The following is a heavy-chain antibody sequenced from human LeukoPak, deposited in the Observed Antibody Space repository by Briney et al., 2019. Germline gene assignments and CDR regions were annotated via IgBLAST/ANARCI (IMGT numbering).Heavy chain of an antibody. CDR2: IDPASGIT. CDR3: ARVWAPGGLRPSHYYY. Sequence: GASVKVSCKSAGYIFSESWIHWVRQAPGRGLECLGWIDPASGITNQPQKFQGRITVTRDTSASTVYMDLTGLTTDDTALYYCARVWAPGGLRPSHYYYWGQGTLVTVSS. V-gene: IGHV1-2*02. J-gene: IGHJ4*02. CDR1: GYIFSESW. D-gene: IGHD1-26*01.